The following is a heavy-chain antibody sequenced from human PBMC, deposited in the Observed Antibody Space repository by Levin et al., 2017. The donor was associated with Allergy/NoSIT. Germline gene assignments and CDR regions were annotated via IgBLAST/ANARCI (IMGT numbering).Heavy chain of an antibody. CDR1: GFTFGNYA. D-gene: IGHD3-22*01. Sequence: PRASVKVSCAASGFTFGNYAMSWVRQAPGKGLEWVAGFRDTRYTNYADSVNGRFTISRDNYRNMFYLQMNSLRAEDTALYYCARFARPAGVYDSSDSFDLWGQGTMVTVSS. J-gene: IGHJ3*01. CDR2: FRDTRYT. V-gene: IGHV3-23*01. CDR3: ARFARPAGVYDSSDSFDL.